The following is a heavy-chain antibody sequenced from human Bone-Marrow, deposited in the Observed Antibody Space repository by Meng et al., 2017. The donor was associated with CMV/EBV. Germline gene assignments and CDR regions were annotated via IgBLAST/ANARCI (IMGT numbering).Heavy chain of an antibody. V-gene: IGHV1-69*05. Sequence: SVKVSCKASGGTFSSYAISWVRQAPGQGLEWMGGIIPIFGTANYAQKFQGRVTITTDESTSTAYMELSSLRSEDTDVYYCARARWISSGYSYYLDYWGQGTLVTVSS. CDR1: GGTFSSYA. J-gene: IGHJ4*02. CDR2: IIPIFGTA. D-gene: IGHD3-22*01. CDR3: ARARWISSGYSYYLDY.